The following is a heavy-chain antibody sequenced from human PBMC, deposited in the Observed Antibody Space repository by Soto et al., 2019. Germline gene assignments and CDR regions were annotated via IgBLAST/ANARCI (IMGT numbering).Heavy chain of an antibody. V-gene: IGHV3-74*01. D-gene: IGHD3-3*01. J-gene: IGHJ4*02. Sequence: EVQLVESGGGLVQPGGSLRLSCVVSGITFSTYRMHWVRQAPGKGLVWVSHIKSDGTVTHYTGSVRGRFIISRDNAKNTLFLQMNSLRAEDTAVYYCARENYDFWSGYYLDYWGQGTLVTVSS. CDR1: GITFSTYR. CDR3: ARENYDFWSGYYLDY. CDR2: IKSDGTVT.